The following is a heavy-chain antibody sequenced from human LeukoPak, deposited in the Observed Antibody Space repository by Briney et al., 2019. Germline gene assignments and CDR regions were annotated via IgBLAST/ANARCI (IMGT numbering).Heavy chain of an antibody. CDR3: ARERRTAGTPSNWFDP. D-gene: IGHD6-13*01. CDR1: GYTFTSYY. Sequence: ASVKVSCKASGYTFTSYYMHWVRQAPGQGLEWMGIINPSGGSTSYAQKFQGRVTMTRDTSTSTVYMELSSLRPEDTAVYYCARERRTAGTPSNWFDPWGQGTLVTVSS. V-gene: IGHV1-46*01. CDR2: INPSGGST. J-gene: IGHJ5*02.